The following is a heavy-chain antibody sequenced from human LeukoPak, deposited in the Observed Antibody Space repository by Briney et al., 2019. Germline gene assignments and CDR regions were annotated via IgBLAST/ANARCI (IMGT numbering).Heavy chain of an antibody. D-gene: IGHD6-19*01. J-gene: IGHJ4*02. CDR1: GFTFSNYA. Sequence: GGSLRLSCAASGFTFSNYAMNWVRQAPGKGPEWVSAISGSGAATFNADSVKGRFTISRDNSKNTLYLQMNSLRAEDTAVYYCAKDLSSGWYPYYFDFWGRGTLVTVSS. V-gene: IGHV3-23*01. CDR2: ISGSGAAT. CDR3: AKDLSSGWYPYYFDF.